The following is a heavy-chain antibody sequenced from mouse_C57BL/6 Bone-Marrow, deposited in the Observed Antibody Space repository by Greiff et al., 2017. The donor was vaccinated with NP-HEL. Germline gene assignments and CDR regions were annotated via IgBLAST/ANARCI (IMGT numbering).Heavy chain of an antibody. CDR1: GFTFSDYY. D-gene: IGHD3-3*01. V-gene: IGHV5-12*01. CDR2: ISNGGGST. Sequence: EVQVVESGGGLVQPGGSLKLSCAASGFTFSDYYMYWVRQTPEKRLEWVAYISNGGGSTYYPDTVKGRFTISRDNAKNTLYLQMSRRKAEDTAMYYCARHKTRDAYWYFDVWGTGTTVTVSS. CDR3: ARHKTRDAYWYFDV. J-gene: IGHJ1*03.